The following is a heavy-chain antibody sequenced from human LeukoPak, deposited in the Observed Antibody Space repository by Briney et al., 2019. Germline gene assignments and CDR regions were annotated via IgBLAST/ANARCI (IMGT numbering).Heavy chain of an antibody. CDR2: IGTAGDT. Sequence: GGSLRLSCAASGFTFSSYDMPWVRQATGKGLEWVSAIGTAGDTYYPGSVKGRFTISRENAKNSLYLQMNSLRAGDTAVYYCARNIAAAGTYYYGMDVWGQGTTVTVSS. J-gene: IGHJ6*02. CDR1: GFTFSSYD. CDR3: ARNIAAAGTYYYGMDV. V-gene: IGHV3-13*01. D-gene: IGHD6-13*01.